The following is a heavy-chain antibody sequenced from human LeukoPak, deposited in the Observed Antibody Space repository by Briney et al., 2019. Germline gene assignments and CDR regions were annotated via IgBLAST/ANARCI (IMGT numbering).Heavy chain of an antibody. D-gene: IGHD3-3*01. CDR3: ARVGYDSYYYYYMDV. CDR1: GGTFSSYA. V-gene: IGHV1-69*05. J-gene: IGHJ6*03. CDR2: IIPIFGTA. Sequence: SVKVSCKASGGTFSSYAISWVRQAPGQGLEWMGGIIPIFGTANYAQKVQGRVTITTDESTSTAYMELSSLRSEDTAVYYCARVGYDSYYYYYMDVWGKGTTVTVSS.